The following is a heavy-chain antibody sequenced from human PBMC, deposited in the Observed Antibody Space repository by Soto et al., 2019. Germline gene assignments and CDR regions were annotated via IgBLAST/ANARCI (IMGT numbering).Heavy chain of an antibody. CDR3: ARTTAPNQAVDY. D-gene: IGHD2-2*01. V-gene: IGHV2-70*04. J-gene: IGHJ4*02. CDR2: IDWYDDK. Sequence: SGPTLVNPTQTLTLTCTFSGFSLSTSGMRVSWIRQPPGKALEWLARIDWYDDKFYSTSLKTRLTISKDTCKNQVVLTMINMDPVDTATYYCARTTAPNQAVDYWGQGTLVTVSS. CDR1: GFSLSTSGMR.